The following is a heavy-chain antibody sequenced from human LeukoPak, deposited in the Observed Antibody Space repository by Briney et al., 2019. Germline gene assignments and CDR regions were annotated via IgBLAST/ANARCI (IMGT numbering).Heavy chain of an antibody. D-gene: IGHD3-10*01. CDR1: GGSISSYY. CDR3: AREPPYGSGSYPFDY. CDR2: IYNSGST. J-gene: IGHJ4*02. Sequence: SETLSLTCTVSGGSISSYYWNWIRQPPGKGLEWIGYIYNSGSTNNNPSLKSRVTISVDTSKQQLSLKLRSVTAADTAVYSCAREPPYGSGSYPFDYWGQGILVTVSS. V-gene: IGHV4-59*01.